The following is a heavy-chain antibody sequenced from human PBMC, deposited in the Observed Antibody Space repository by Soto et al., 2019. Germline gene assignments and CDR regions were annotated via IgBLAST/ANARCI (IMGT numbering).Heavy chain of an antibody. CDR2: IRSKAYGGTT. V-gene: IGHV3-49*04. CDR3: TAGTTTPSYYYGMDV. J-gene: IGHJ6*02. CDR1: GFTFGDYA. D-gene: IGHD1-7*01. Sequence: GGSLRLSCTASGFTFGDYAMSWVRQAPGKGLEWVGFIRSKAYGGTTEYAASVKGRFTISRDDSKSIAYLQMNSLKTEDTAVYYCTAGTTTPSYYYGMDVWGQGTTVTVSS.